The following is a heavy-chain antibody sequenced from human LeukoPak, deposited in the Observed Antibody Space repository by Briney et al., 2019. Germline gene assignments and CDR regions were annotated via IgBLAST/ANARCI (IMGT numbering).Heavy chain of an antibody. CDR1: GYTFTSYG. Sequence: ASVKVSCKASGYTFTSYGISWVRQAPGQGLEWMGWISAYNGNTNYAQKLQGRVTTTTDTSTSTAYMELRSLRSDDTAVYYCARGEEVLWFGEAYNWFDPWGQGTLVTVSS. J-gene: IGHJ5*02. V-gene: IGHV1-18*01. CDR2: ISAYNGNT. D-gene: IGHD3-10*01. CDR3: ARGEEVLWFGEAYNWFDP.